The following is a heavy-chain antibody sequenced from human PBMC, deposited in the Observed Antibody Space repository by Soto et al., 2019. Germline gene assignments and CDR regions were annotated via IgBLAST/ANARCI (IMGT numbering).Heavy chain of an antibody. Sequence: PWETLSLTCTFSVGSITNYYWSCIRQPPGKRLEYIGYMYYSGNTYYNPSLKSRVTISGDASKNQFSLKLRSVTAADTAVYYCVRGLSEWGRIDFLGQVPLIIVSS. V-gene: IGHV4-59*01. CDR1: VGSITNYY. CDR2: MYYSGNT. D-gene: IGHD3-3*01. CDR3: VRGLSEWGRIDF. J-gene: IGHJ4*02.